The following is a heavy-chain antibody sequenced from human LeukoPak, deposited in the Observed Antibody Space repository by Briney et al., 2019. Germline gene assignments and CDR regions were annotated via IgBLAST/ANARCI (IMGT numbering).Heavy chain of an antibody. Sequence: PSETLSLTCNVSGGSIRGYYWSWIRQPPGKGLEWIGYIYSSGSTNYNPSLKSRVTMSVDTSKNQFSLKVSSVTAADTAVYYCGATYYYDSSGYYGDYWGQGTLVTVSS. CDR1: GGSIRGYY. D-gene: IGHD3-22*01. J-gene: IGHJ4*02. CDR3: GATYYYDSSGYYGDY. CDR2: IYSSGST. V-gene: IGHV4-59*08.